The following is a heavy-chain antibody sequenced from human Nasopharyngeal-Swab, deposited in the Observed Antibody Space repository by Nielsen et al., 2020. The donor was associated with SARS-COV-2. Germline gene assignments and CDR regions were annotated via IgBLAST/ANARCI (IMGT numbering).Heavy chain of an antibody. D-gene: IGHD4-17*01. CDR2: TYYRSKWYN. J-gene: IGHJ6*03. CDR3: ARARGAYGDYYYYYYTDV. Sequence: SETLSLTCAISGASVSSSSAAWNWIRQSPSRGLEWLGRTYYRSKWYNDYAVSVKSRITINPDTSKNQFSLHLNSVTPEDTAVYYCARARGAYGDYYYYYYTDVWAKGPRSPSP. CDR1: GASVSSSSAA. V-gene: IGHV6-1*01.